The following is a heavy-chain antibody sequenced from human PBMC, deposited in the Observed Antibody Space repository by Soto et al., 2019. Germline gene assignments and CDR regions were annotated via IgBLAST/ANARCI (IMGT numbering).Heavy chain of an antibody. V-gene: IGHV1-69*13. D-gene: IGHD3-22*01. CDR3: ARVALVVDAFDI. CDR2: IIPIFGTA. J-gene: IGHJ3*02. Sequence: ASVKVSCKASGGTFSSYAISWVRQAPGQGLEWMGGIIPIFGTANYAQKFQGRVTITADESTSTAYVELSSLRSEDTAVYYCARVALVVDAFDIWGQGTMVTVSS. CDR1: GGTFSSYA.